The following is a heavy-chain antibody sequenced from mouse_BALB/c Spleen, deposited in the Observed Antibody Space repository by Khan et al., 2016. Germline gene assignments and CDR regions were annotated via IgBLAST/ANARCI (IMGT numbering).Heavy chain of an antibody. CDR2: ISYSGST. Sequence: EVQLQESGPGLVKPSQSLSLTCHVTGYSITSDYAWNWIRQFPGNKLEWMAYISYSGSTSYNPSLTSRISITRDTTKNQFFLQLNSVTTEDTATYYSARYYDYDFDYWGQGTTLTVSS. D-gene: IGHD2-4*01. CDR1: GYSITSDYA. J-gene: IGHJ2*01. CDR3: ARYYDYDFDY. V-gene: IGHV3-2*02.